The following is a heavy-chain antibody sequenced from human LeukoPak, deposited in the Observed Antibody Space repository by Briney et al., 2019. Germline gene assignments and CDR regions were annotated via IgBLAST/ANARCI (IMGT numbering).Heavy chain of an antibody. CDR2: INSDGSST. CDR3: ARGNPARHFDY. D-gene: IGHD1-14*01. V-gene: IGHV3-74*01. CDR1: GFTFSSYW. J-gene: IGHJ4*02. Sequence: PGGSLRLSCAASGFTFSSYWMHWVRQAPGKGLVWVSRINSDGSSTTYADSVKGRFTISRDNAKNTLYLQMNTLRAEDTAVYYCARGNPARHFDYWGQGTLVTVSS.